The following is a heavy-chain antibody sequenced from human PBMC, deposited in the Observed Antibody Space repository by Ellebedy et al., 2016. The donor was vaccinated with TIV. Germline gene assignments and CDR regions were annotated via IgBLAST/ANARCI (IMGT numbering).Heavy chain of an antibody. D-gene: IGHD3-16*02. V-gene: IGHV1-18*04. Sequence: ASVKVSCKASGYTFTSYGISWVRQAPGQGLEWMGWISAYNGNTNYAQKLQGRVTMTTDTSTSTAYMELRSLRSDDTAVYYCARSAPTVSFGGVIVAVDYWGQGTLVTVSS. CDR2: ISAYNGNT. CDR1: GYTFTSYG. CDR3: ARSAPTVSFGGVIVAVDY. J-gene: IGHJ4*02.